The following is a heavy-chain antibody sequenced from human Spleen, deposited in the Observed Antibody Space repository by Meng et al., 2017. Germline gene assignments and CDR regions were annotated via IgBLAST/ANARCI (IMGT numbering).Heavy chain of an antibody. CDR2: INHSGST. Sequence: QVRLQQWVAGLLKPSETLSLPCDVSGGYFSDYYWSWIHQPPGKGLEWIGEINHSGSTNYNPSLESRATISVDTSHNNLSLKLSSVTAADSAVYYCARGPTTMAHDFDYWGQGTLVTVSS. J-gene: IGHJ4*02. CDR3: ARGPTTMAHDFDY. CDR1: GGYFSDYY. D-gene: IGHD4-11*01. V-gene: IGHV4-34*01.